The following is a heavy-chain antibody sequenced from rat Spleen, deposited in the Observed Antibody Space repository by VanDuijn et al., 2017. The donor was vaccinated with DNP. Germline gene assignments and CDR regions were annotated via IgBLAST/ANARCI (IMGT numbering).Heavy chain of an antibody. D-gene: IGHD1-3*01. J-gene: IGHJ4*01. CDR2: IWNFGGT. V-gene: IGHV2-41*01. CDR3: ASTLVNYGTYGYYAMDA. CDR1: GFSLTDYN. Sequence: QVQLKESGPGLVQPSQTLSLTCTVAGFSLTDYNVHWVRQPPGKGLEWMEVIWNFGGTRYHSTLKSRLTITRDTSKSQVFLKMNSLQTEDTATYYCASTLVNYGTYGYYAMDAWGQGTSVTVSS.